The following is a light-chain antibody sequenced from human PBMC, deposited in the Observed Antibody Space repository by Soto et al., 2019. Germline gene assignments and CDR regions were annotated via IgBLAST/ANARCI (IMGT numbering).Light chain of an antibody. V-gene: IGKV3-15*01. CDR2: GAS. Sequence: EVVMTQSPATLSASPGERATLSCRASQGVSSNLAWYQQHPGQAPRLLIYGASTRATGVPARFSGSGSGTHFTLTINSLQSEDFAVYYCQQYDNWPPLTLGGGTRVEIE. CDR3: QQYDNWPPLT. J-gene: IGKJ4*01. CDR1: QGVSSN.